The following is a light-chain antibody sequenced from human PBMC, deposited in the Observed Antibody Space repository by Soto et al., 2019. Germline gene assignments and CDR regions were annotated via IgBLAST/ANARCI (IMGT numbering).Light chain of an antibody. CDR1: QSVSSN. V-gene: IGKV3-15*01. CDR3: QQYNNCPPRYT. CDR2: GAS. Sequence: ELVMPQSPATLSVSPGERATLSCRASQSVSSNLAWYQQKPGQAPRLLIYGASTRATGILARFSGSGSGTEFTLTISSLQSEDFAVYYCQQYNNCPPRYTFGQGTKLEIK. J-gene: IGKJ2*01.